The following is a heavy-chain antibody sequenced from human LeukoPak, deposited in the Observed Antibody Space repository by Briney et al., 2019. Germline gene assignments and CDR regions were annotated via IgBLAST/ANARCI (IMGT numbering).Heavy chain of an antibody. Sequence: GGSLRLSCAASGFIVSSNEMSWVRQAPGKGLEWVSSISGGSTYYADSRKGRFTISRDNSKNTLYLQMNSLRAEDTAVYYCQGATYYYGSGSTTFGSNYYYYMDVWGKGTTVTVSS. CDR1: GFIVSSNE. CDR2: ISGGST. V-gene: IGHV3-38-3*01. J-gene: IGHJ6*03. CDR3: QGATYYYGSGSTTFGSNYYYYMDV. D-gene: IGHD3-10*01.